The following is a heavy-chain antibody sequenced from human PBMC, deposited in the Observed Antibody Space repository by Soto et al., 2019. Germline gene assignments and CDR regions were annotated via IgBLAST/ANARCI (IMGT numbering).Heavy chain of an antibody. CDR3: ARHRGPTGPNY. D-gene: IGHD3-10*01. Sequence: PSETKCLTCSVSGDKIGGNNDYWGWIRQPPGKGLEWIGSMYHSGNTYHNPSLKSRVTISVDTSKNQLSLNLRSVTAADTAVYYCARHRGPTGPNYWGQGTLVTVSS. CDR2: MYHSGNT. CDR1: GDKIGGNNDY. V-gene: IGHV4-39*01. J-gene: IGHJ4*02.